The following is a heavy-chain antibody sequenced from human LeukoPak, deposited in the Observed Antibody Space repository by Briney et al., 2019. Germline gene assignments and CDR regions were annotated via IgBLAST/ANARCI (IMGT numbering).Heavy chain of an antibody. J-gene: IGHJ4*02. V-gene: IGHV3-53*01. CDR1: GFTVSSNY. Sequence: GGSLRLSCAASGFTVSSNYMSWVRQAPGKGLEWVSVIYSGGSTYYADSVKGRFTISRDNSKNTLYLQMNSLRAEDTAVYYCAKDSRTKSWQQLDFDYWGQGTLVTVSS. D-gene: IGHD6-13*01. CDR3: AKDSRTKSWQQLDFDY. CDR2: IYSGGST.